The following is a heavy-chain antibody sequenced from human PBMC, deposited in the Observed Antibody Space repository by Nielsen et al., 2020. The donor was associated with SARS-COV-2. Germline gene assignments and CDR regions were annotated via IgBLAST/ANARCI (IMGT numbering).Heavy chain of an antibody. J-gene: IGHJ4*02. Sequence: GESLKISCAASGFTFDDYAMSWVRQAPGKGLEWVSGINWSGGSATYADSVKGRFTISRDNAENTQYLHMNSLRADDTAVYYCVRVRDDGYYYDTGPFDYWGQGTLVTVSS. CDR3: VRVRDDGYYYDTGPFDY. D-gene: IGHD3-22*01. CDR1: GFTFDDYA. CDR2: INWSGGSA. V-gene: IGHV3-20*04.